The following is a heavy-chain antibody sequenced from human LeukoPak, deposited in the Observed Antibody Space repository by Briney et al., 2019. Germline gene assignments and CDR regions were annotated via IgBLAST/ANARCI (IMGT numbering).Heavy chain of an antibody. D-gene: IGHD4-17*01. J-gene: IGHJ3*02. CDR1: GGSISSYY. CDR2: IYYSGST. V-gene: IGHV4-59*01. Sequence: SETLSLTCTVSGGSISSYYWSWIRQPPGRGLEWIGYIYYSGSTDYNPSFQSRVSTSVDTSKKQFSLKLSSVTAADTAVYYFAEGPTVTGDAFDIWGQGTMVTVSS. CDR3: AEGPTVTGDAFDI.